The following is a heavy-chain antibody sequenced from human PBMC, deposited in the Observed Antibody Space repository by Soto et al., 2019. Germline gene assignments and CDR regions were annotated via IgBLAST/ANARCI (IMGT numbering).Heavy chain of an antibody. CDR2: IIPIFGTS. CDR1: GGTFTSYA. CDR3: ARAAYGSGTLDAFDI. D-gene: IGHD3-10*01. J-gene: IGHJ3*02. V-gene: IGHV1-69*13. Sequence: ASVKVSCKASGGTFTSYAISWVRQAPGQGLEWMGGIIPIFGTSNYAQKFQGRVTITADESTSTAYMELSSLRSDDTAVYYCARAAYGSGTLDAFDIWGQGTMVTVSS.